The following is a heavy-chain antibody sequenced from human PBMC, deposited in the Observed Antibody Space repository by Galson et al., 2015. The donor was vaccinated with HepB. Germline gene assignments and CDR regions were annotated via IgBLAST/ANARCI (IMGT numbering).Heavy chain of an antibody. CDR2: TSYRSTWYN. D-gene: IGHD3-16*01. V-gene: IGHV6-1*01. J-gene: IGHJ3*02. Sequence: CAISGDSVSSYSAAWHWIRQSPSRGLEWLGRTSYRSTWYNDYAVSVKSRMTINSDTSKNQFSLQVNSVTPEDAAIYYCPRGHRGDEGFGIWGPGTMVIVSS. CDR3: PRGHRGDEGFGI. CDR1: GDSVSSYSAA.